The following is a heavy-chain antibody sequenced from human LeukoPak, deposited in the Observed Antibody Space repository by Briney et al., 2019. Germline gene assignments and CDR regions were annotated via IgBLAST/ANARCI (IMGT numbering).Heavy chain of an antibody. Sequence: SETLSLTCSVSDGSMISYHWSWIRQPAGKGLEWIGRIYTTGSTNYNPSLKSRVTISVDTSKNQFSLKLSSVTAADTAVYYCAREIVATGDNWFDPWGQGTLVTVSS. CDR1: DGSMISYH. D-gene: IGHD5-12*01. J-gene: IGHJ5*02. CDR2: IYTTGST. V-gene: IGHV4-4*07. CDR3: AREIVATGDNWFDP.